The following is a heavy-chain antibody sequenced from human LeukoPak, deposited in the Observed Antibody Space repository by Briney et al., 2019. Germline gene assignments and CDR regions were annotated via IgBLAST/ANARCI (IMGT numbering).Heavy chain of an antibody. CDR1: GGSFSGYY. Sequence: ASETLSLTCAVYGGSFSGYYWSWIRQPPGKGLEGIGEINHSGSNNYNPSLKSRVTISVDTSKNQFSLKLSSVTAADTAVYYCARGQIVVVPAARGYYYYGMDVWGQGTTVTVSS. D-gene: IGHD2-2*01. CDR2: INHSGSN. J-gene: IGHJ6*02. CDR3: ARGQIVVVPAARGYYYYGMDV. V-gene: IGHV4-34*01.